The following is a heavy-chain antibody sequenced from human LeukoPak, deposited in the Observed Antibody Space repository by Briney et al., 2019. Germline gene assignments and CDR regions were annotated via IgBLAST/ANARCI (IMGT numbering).Heavy chain of an antibody. D-gene: IGHD5-24*01. CDR2: IKQDGSEK. CDR1: RFTFSSYW. J-gene: IGHJ4*02. V-gene: IGHV3-7*01. CDR3: ASWRWLQSDFDY. Sequence: GGSLRLSCAASRFTFSSYWMSWVRQAPGKGLEWVANIKQDGSEKYYVDSVKGRFTISRDNAKNSLYLQMNSLRAEDTAVYYCASWRWLQSDFDYWGQGTLVTVSS.